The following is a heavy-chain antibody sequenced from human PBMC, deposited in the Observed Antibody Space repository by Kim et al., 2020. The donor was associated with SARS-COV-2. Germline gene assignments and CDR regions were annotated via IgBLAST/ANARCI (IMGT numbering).Heavy chain of an antibody. CDR2: MNPNSGNT. V-gene: IGHV1-8*01. CDR3: AREESSSWYLRAYYYYGMDV. J-gene: IGHJ6*02. CDR1: GYTFTSYD. D-gene: IGHD6-13*01. Sequence: ASVKVSCKASGYTFTSYDINWVRQATGQGLEWMGWMNPNSGNTGYAQKFQGRVTMTRNTSISTAYMELSSLRSEDTAVYYCAREESSSWYLRAYYYYGMDVWGQGTTVTVSS.